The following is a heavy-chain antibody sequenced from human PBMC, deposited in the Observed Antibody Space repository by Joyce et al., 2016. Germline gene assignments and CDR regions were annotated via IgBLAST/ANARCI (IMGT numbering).Heavy chain of an antibody. J-gene: IGHJ4*02. CDR2: FIPIFGRP. V-gene: IGHV1-69*06. Sequence: QVQLVQSGAEVKTPGSSVKLSCKTSRGTFSSDTVNWVRQAPGQGLAWMGAFIPIFGRPNYPQKFQDRVTITADKSTNTAYLEVTSLRSEDTAVYYCASGISNHLWFFDYWGQGALVTVSS. CDR3: ASGISNHLWFFDY. D-gene: IGHD2-21*01. CDR1: RGTFSSDT.